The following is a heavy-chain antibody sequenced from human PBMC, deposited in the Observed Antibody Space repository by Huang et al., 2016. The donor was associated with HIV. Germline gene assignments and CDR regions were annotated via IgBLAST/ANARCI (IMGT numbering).Heavy chain of an antibody. CDR2: IYSDDDK. J-gene: IGHJ4*02. Sequence: QITLKESGPSLVKPTQTLTLACTVSGFSLSTTGVSVAWIRQPPGKALESLALIYSDDDKRYRPSLETRLTITKDTSKNQVVLTMTNMDPADTGTDFCAHRRGDRWYKPPLDYWGQGALVTVSP. CDR1: GFSLSTTGVS. CDR3: AHRRGDRWYKPPLDY. D-gene: IGHD1-1*01. V-gene: IGHV2-5*02.